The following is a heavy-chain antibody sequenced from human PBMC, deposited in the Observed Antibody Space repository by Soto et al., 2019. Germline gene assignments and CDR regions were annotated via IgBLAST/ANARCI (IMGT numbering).Heavy chain of an antibody. J-gene: IGHJ3*02. CDR3: ARDLAVRGYSGYDDAFDI. CDR1: GFTFSSYS. V-gene: IGHV3-21*01. D-gene: IGHD5-12*01. Sequence: GGSLRLSCAASGFTFSSYSMNWVRQAPGKGLEWVSSISSSSSYIYYADSVKGRFTISSDNAKNSLYLQMNSLRAEDTAVYYCARDLAVRGYSGYDDAFDIWGQGTMVTVSS. CDR2: ISSSSSYI.